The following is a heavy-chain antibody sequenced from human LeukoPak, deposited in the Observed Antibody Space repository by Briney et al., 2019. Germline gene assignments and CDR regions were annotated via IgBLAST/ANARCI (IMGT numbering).Heavy chain of an antibody. V-gene: IGHV3-9*01. D-gene: IGHD3-10*01. J-gene: IGHJ5*02. CDR3: ARGSMVRGVIIPYWFDP. CDR1: GFTFDDYA. CDR2: ISWNSGSI. Sequence: GGSLRLSCAASGFTFDDYAMHWVRQAPGKGLEWVSGISWNSGSIGYADSVKGRFTISRDNAKNSLYLQMNSLRAEDTALYHCARGSMVRGVIIPYWFDPWGQGTLVTVSS.